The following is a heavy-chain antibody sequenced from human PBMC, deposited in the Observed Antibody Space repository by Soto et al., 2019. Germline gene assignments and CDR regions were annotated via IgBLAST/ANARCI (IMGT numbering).Heavy chain of an antibody. CDR3: ASPIKYYYAMDV. CDR1: GGSISSYY. Sequence: QVQLQESGPGLVKPSETLSLTCTVSGGSISSYYWSWIRQPPGKGLEWIGNISDSGRTNYNPSLRSRVTISVDTSNNQCSQKLRSVPAADTAVYYCASPIKYYYAMDVWGQVTTVTVSS. CDR2: ISDSGRT. V-gene: IGHV4-59*08. J-gene: IGHJ6*02. D-gene: IGHD3-9*01.